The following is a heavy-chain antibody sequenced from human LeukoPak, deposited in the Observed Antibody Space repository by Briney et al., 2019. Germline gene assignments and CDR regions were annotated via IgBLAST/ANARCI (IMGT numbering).Heavy chain of an antibody. D-gene: IGHD3-16*01. Sequence: GSLRLSCAASGFPFSSYSMTWVRQPPGKGLEWIGQINHSRSTYYNPSLKSRVTISVDTSKNQFSLKLNSVTAADTAVYYCARHYGPWGQGTLVTVSS. CDR3: ARHYGP. CDR2: INHSRST. J-gene: IGHJ5*02. V-gene: IGHV4-34*01. CDR1: GFPFSSYS.